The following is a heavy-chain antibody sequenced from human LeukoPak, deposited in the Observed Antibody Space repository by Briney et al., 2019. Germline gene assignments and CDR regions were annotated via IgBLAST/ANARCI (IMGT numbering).Heavy chain of an antibody. V-gene: IGHV4-59*11. J-gene: IGHJ6*03. CDR1: GGSISSHY. CDR2: IYYSGST. Sequence: SETLSLTCTVSGGSISSHYWSWIRQPPGKGLEWIGYIYYSGSTNYNPSLKSRVTISVDTSKNQFSLKLSSVTAADTAVYYCARARGTTRYYYYMDVWGKGTTVTVSS. D-gene: IGHD4-11*01. CDR3: ARARGTTRYYYYMDV.